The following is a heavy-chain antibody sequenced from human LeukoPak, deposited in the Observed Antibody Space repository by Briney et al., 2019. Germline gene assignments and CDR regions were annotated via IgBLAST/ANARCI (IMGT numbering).Heavy chain of an antibody. J-gene: IGHJ4*02. CDR3: TKDIGYTSEQGFDY. CDR2: ISWNSGRT. V-gene: IGHV3-9*03. CDR1: GFIFDDYA. Sequence: GGSLRLSCAASGFIFDDYAMHWVRQAPGKGLEWVSGISWNSGRTDYADSVKGRFTISRDNAKNSLYLQMNSLRSEDMALYYCTKDIGYTSEQGFDYWGQGTLVTVSS. D-gene: IGHD2-2*02.